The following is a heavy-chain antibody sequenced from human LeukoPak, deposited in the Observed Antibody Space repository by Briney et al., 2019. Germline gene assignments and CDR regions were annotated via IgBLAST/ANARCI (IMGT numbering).Heavy chain of an antibody. CDR3: ARLVVPAAIFNWFDP. CDR2: IYTSGST. Sequence: PSQTLSLTCTVSGGSISSGSYYWRWIRQPAGKGLEWIGRIYTSGSTNYNPSLKSRVTISVDTSKNQFSLKLSSVTAADTAVYYCARLVVPAAIFNWFDPWGQGTLVTVSS. J-gene: IGHJ5*02. D-gene: IGHD2-2*01. CDR1: GGSISSGSYY. V-gene: IGHV4-61*02.